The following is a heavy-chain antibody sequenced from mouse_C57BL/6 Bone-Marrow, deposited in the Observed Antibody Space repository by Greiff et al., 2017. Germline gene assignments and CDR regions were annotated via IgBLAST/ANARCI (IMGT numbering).Heavy chain of an antibody. CDR2: IDPEDGET. V-gene: IGHV14-2*01. CDR3: ASPYYYGSSFLNY. CDR1: GFNIKDYY. D-gene: IGHD1-1*01. Sequence: LVESGAELVKPGASVKLSCTASGFNIKDYYMHWVKQRTEQGLVWIGRIDPEDGETKYAPKFQGKATITADTSSNTAYLQLSSLTSEDTAVYYCASPYYYGSSFLNYWGQGTTLTVSS. J-gene: IGHJ2*01.